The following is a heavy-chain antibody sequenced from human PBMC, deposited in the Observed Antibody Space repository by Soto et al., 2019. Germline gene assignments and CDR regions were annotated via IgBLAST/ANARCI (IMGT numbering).Heavy chain of an antibody. CDR1: GFTFSSYW. D-gene: IGHD6-19*01. CDR3: ARDQAPSGWAGCGY. CDR2: IKQDGSEK. Sequence: GSLRLSCAASGFTFSSYWMSWVRQAPGKGLEWVANIKQDGSEKYYVDSVKGRFTISRDNAKNSLYLQMNSLRAEDTAVYYCARDQAPSGWAGCGYWGQGTLVTVSS. V-gene: IGHV3-7*01. J-gene: IGHJ4*02.